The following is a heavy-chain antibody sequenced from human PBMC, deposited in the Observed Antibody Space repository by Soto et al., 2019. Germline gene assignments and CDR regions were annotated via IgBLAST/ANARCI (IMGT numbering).Heavy chain of an antibody. CDR2: IWYDGSEK. CDR1: GFTFRSHG. Sequence: GGSLRLSCSASGFTFRSHGMHWVRQAPGKGLEWVAVIWYDGSEKYYADAVKGRFTISRDNSQNMVYLQMNSLRVEDTAVYYCARWGDYKRTDLWGQGTLVTVSS. J-gene: IGHJ5*02. CDR3: ARWGDYKRTDL. D-gene: IGHD4-17*01. V-gene: IGHV3-33*01.